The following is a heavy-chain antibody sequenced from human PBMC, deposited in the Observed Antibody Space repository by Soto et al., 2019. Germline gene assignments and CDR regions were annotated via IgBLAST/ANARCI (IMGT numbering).Heavy chain of an antibody. CDR1: GFTFSNAW. Sequence: GGSLRLSCAASGFTFSNAWMNWVRQAPGKGLEWVGRIKSKTDGGTTDYAAPVKGRFTISRDDSKNTLYLQMNSLKTEDTAVYYCTTVFLGTGTTGYPTYYYYYGMDVWGQGTTVTVSS. CDR2: IKSKTDGGTT. J-gene: IGHJ6*02. D-gene: IGHD1-7*01. CDR3: TTVFLGTGTTGYPTYYYYYGMDV. V-gene: IGHV3-15*07.